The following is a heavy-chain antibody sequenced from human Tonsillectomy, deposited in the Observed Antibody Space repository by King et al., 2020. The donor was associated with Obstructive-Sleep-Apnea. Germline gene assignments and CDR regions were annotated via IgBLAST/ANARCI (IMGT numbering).Heavy chain of an antibody. CDR2: IYPGDSDT. J-gene: IGHJ4*02. CDR3: ARRWKTTTPGYFDY. D-gene: IGHD1-1*01. V-gene: IGHV5-51*01. Sequence: EVQLVESGVEVKKPGESLKISCKGSGYTFTNYWIAWVRQMPGKGLEWMGIIYPGDSDTRYSPSFQCQVTISADKSISTAYLQWSSLKASDSAIYYCARRWKTTTPGYFDYWGQGTLVTVSS. CDR1: GYTFTNYW.